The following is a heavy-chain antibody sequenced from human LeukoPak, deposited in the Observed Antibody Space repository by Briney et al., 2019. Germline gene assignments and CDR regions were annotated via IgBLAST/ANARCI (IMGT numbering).Heavy chain of an antibody. CDR3: ASVGSSPDAFDI. D-gene: IGHD1-26*01. CDR1: GGSISSYY. V-gene: IGHV4-59*08. CDR2: IYYSGST. J-gene: IGHJ3*02. Sequence: KPSETLSLTCTVSGGSISSYYWSWIRQPPGKGLEWIGYIYYSGSTNYNPSLKSRVTISVDTSKNQFSLRLSSVTAADTAVYYCASVGSSPDAFDIWGQGTMVTVSS.